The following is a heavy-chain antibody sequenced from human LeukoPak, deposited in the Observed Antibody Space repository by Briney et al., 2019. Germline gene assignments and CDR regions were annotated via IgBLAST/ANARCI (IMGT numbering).Heavy chain of an antibody. CDR1: GYTFTGYY. V-gene: IGHV1-2*02. Sequence: ASVKVSCKASGYTFTGYYMHWVRQAPGQGLEWMGWINPNSGGTNNAQKFQGRVTMTRDTSISTAYMELSRLRSDDTAVYYCARDPPPNSYYYGSGAQVDYWGQGTLVTVSS. J-gene: IGHJ4*02. CDR2: INPNSGGT. D-gene: IGHD3-10*01. CDR3: ARDPPPNSYYYGSGAQVDY.